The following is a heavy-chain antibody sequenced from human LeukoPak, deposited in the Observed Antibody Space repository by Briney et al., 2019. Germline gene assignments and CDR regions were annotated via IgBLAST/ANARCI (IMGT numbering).Heavy chain of an antibody. V-gene: IGHV3-23*01. CDR2: ISGSGGST. CDR1: GFTFSSYA. CDR3: ANQKSYYYCGMDV. Sequence: GGSLRLSCAASGFTFSSYAMSWVRQAPGKGLEWVSAISGSGGSTYYADSVKGRFTISRDNSKNTLYLQMNSLRAEDTAVYYCANQKSYYYCGMDVWGQGTTVTVSS. J-gene: IGHJ6*02.